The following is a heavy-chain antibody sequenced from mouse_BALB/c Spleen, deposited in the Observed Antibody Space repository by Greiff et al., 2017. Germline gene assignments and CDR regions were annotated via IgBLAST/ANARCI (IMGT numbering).Heavy chain of an antibody. CDR2: ISDGGSYT. V-gene: IGHV5-4*02. D-gene: IGHD2-4*01. CDR1: GFTFSDYY. CDR3: ARDGYDYDGGAMDY. J-gene: IGHJ4*01. Sequence: EVHLVESGGGLVKPGGSLKLSCAASGFTFSDYYMYWVRQTPEKRLEWVATISDGGSYTYYPDSVKGRFTISRDNAKNNLYLQMSSLKSEDTAMYYCARDGYDYDGGAMDYWGQGTSVTVSS.